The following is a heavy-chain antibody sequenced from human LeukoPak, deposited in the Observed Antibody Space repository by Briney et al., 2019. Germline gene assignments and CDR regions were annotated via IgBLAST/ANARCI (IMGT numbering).Heavy chain of an antibody. J-gene: IGHJ4*02. V-gene: IGHV3-21*01. CDR1: GFTFSSYN. CDR2: ISSSSIYI. D-gene: IGHD6-19*01. Sequence: GGSLRLSCVASGFTFSSYNMNWVRQAPGKGLEWVSSISSSSIYIYYADSVKGRFTISRDNAKSSLSLQMNSLRAEDTAVYYCAKDPSHSSGWNRGYYFDYWGQGTLVTVSS. CDR3: AKDPSHSSGWNRGYYFDY.